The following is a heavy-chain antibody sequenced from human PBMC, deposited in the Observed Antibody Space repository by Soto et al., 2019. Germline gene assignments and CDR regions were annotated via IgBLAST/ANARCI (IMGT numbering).Heavy chain of an antibody. V-gene: IGHV4-59*01. J-gene: IGHJ4*01. CDR3: ARANAPTLQFDY. CDR2: IYYTGGT. CDR1: GVTIRGYY. Sequence: SETLSLTCNVSGVTIRGYYWNWIRQPPGKTLEWIGSIYYTGGTNYNPSLKSRVTISVDTSKSHFSLSMNSVTAADTAVYYCARANAPTLQFDYWGHGTPVTVSS. D-gene: IGHD2-15*01.